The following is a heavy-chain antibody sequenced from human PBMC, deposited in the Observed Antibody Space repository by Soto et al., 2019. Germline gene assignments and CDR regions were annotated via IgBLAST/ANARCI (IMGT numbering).Heavy chain of an antibody. D-gene: IGHD3-10*01. V-gene: IGHV1-3*01. J-gene: IGHJ6*02. CDR3: AADGGSGTFYVMDV. CDR2: INAGNGNT. Sequence: ASVKVSCKASGYTFTDYEMHWVCQAPGQRLEWMGWINAGNGNTKYSQKFQDRVTITRDTSTNTAYMELSSLRSEDTALYYCAADGGSGTFYVMDVWGQGTTVTVSS. CDR1: GYTFTDYE.